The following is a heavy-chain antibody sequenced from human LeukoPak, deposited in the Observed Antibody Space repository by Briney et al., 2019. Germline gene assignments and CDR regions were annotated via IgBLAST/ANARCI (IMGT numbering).Heavy chain of an antibody. Sequence: PGGSLRLSCAASGFTFSSYSMNWVRQAPGKGLDWVSVIFSSGSISYADSVKGRFTISRDSSKNTVYLQMNSLRAEDTAVYYCARDLYGMDVWGQGTTVTVSS. CDR1: GFTFSSYS. CDR2: IFSSGSI. J-gene: IGHJ6*02. CDR3: ARDLYGMDV. V-gene: IGHV3-66*01.